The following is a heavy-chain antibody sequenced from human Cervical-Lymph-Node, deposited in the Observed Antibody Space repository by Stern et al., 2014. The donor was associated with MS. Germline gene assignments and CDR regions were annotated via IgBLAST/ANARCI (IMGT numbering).Heavy chain of an antibody. Sequence: EVHLVESGGGLVQPGGSLRLSCAASGFTFSSYWMSWVRQAPGKGLGWVANIKQDGSEKYYVDSVKGRFTISRDNAKNSLYLQMNRLRAEDTAVYYCATDLHAFDIWGQGTRVTVSS. CDR3: ATDLHAFDI. CDR1: GFTFSSYW. CDR2: IKQDGSEK. V-gene: IGHV3-7*03. J-gene: IGHJ3*02.